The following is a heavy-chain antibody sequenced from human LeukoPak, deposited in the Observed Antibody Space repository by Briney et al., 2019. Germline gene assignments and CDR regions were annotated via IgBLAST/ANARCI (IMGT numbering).Heavy chain of an antibody. V-gene: IGHV3-7*03. CDR2: IKQDGSEK. J-gene: IGHJ1*01. Sequence: GGSLRLSCEASGFTFSGYWMSWVRQAPGKGLEWVANIKQDGSEKYYVDSVKGRFTISRDNAKNSLYLQMNSLRAEDTAVYYCARPRIQLWYGEYFQHWGQGTLVTVSS. CDR3: ARPRIQLWYGEYFQH. D-gene: IGHD5-18*01. CDR1: GFTFSGYW.